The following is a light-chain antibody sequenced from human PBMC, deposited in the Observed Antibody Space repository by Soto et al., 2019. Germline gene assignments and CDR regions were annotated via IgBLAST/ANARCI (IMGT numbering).Light chain of an antibody. V-gene: IGLV2-8*01. CDR3: SSYADTNNLLYV. J-gene: IGLJ1*01. CDR2: EVS. Sequence: QSVLTQPPSASGSRGQSVTISCTGTSSDIGSYNYVSWYQQHPGKAPRLLIYEVSQRPSGVPDRFSGSKSANTASLTVSGLQPEDEADYYCSSYADTNNLLYVFGTGTKVTVL. CDR1: SSDIGSYNY.